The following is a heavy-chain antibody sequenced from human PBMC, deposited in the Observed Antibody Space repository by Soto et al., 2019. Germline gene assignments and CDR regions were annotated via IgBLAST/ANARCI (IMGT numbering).Heavy chain of an antibody. CDR2: ISGSGGST. D-gene: IGHD3-22*01. CDR3: AKGAAYYDSSGPKDY. J-gene: IGHJ4*02. V-gene: IGHV3-23*01. Sequence: GGSLRLSCAATGFTFSGHAMSWVRQAPGKGLEWVSAISGSGGSTYYADSVKGRFTISRDNSKNTLYLQMNSLRAEDTAVYYCAKGAAYYDSSGPKDYWGQGTLVTVSS. CDR1: GFTFSGHA.